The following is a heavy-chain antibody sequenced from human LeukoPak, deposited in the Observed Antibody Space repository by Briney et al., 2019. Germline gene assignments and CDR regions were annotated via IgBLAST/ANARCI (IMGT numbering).Heavy chain of an antibody. Sequence: GESLKISCKGSGXSFTSYWISWVRQMPGKGLEWMGRIDPSDSYTNYSPSFQGHVAISADKSISTAYLQWSSLKASDTAMYYCAFHPCSGGSCYYFDYWGQGTLVTVSS. J-gene: IGHJ4*02. V-gene: IGHV5-10-1*01. D-gene: IGHD2-15*01. CDR1: GXSFTSYW. CDR3: AFHPCSGGSCYYFDY. CDR2: IDPSDSYT.